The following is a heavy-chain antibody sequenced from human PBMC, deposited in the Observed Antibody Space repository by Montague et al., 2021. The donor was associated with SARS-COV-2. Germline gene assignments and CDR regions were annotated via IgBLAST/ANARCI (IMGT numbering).Heavy chain of an antibody. Sequence: SETLSLTCTVSGDSISYRIYSWGWIRQPPGKGLECIGTVSYSGSPYYNASLKSRGTIYVDTSKNQFSLKLTSVTAADTAIYYCARQYGDYSDNAFTIWGQGTLVTVSS. J-gene: IGHJ3*02. V-gene: IGHV4-39*01. CDR2: VSYSGSP. D-gene: IGHD4-17*01. CDR3: ARQYGDYSDNAFTI. CDR1: GDSISYRIYS.